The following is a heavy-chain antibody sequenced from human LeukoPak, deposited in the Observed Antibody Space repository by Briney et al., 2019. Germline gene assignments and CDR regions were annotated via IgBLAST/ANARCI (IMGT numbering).Heavy chain of an antibody. CDR1: GYTFTSYD. J-gene: IGHJ3*02. CDR2: MNPNSGNT. Sequence: ASVKVSCKASGYTFTSYDINWVRQATGQGLEWMGWMNPNSGNTGYAQKFQGRVTMTRNTSISTAYMELSRLRSEDTAVYYCTIYGSGNDAFDIWGQGTMVTVSS. V-gene: IGHV1-8*01. D-gene: IGHD3-10*01. CDR3: TIYGSGNDAFDI.